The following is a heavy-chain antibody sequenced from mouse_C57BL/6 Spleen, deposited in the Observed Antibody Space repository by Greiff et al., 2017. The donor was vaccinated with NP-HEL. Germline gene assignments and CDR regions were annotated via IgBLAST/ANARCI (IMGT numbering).Heavy chain of an antibody. CDR1: GYTFTDYN. CDR3: ARRTYYSNHWYFDV. CDR2: INPNNGGT. V-gene: IGHV1-18*01. J-gene: IGHJ1*03. Sequence: VQLQQSGPELVKPGASVKIPCKASGYTFTDYNMDWVKQSHGKSLEWIGDINPNNGGTIYNQKFKGKATLTVDKSSSTAYMELRSLTSEDTAVYYCARRTYYSNHWYFDVWGTGTTVTVSS. D-gene: IGHD2-5*01.